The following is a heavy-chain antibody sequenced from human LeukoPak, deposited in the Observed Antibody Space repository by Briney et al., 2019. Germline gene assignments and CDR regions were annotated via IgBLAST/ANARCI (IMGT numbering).Heavy chain of an antibody. Sequence: SETLSLTCTVSGGSVSSYYWSWIRQPPGKGLEWIGYIYTRGKTNSNPSLKSRVTISGDTSKNQFSLKLSSVTAADMAVYYCARHLHSDGSGSYLNWLDPWGQGILVTVSS. V-gene: IGHV4-4*09. J-gene: IGHJ5*02. CDR3: ARHLHSDGSGSYLNWLDP. D-gene: IGHD3-10*01. CDR2: IYTRGKT. CDR1: GGSVSSYY.